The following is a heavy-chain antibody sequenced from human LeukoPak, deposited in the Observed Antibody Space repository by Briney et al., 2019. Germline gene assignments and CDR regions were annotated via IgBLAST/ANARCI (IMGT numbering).Heavy chain of an antibody. CDR3: ARGRGIAVAGTDY. CDR2: IIPILGIA. D-gene: IGHD6-19*01. CDR1: GDTFSSYT. Sequence: SVKVSCKASGDTFSSYTISWVRQAPGQGLEWMGRIIPILGIANYAQKFQGRVTITADKSTSTAYMELSSLRSEDTAVYYCARGRGIAVAGTDYWGQGTLVTVSS. V-gene: IGHV1-69*02. J-gene: IGHJ4*02.